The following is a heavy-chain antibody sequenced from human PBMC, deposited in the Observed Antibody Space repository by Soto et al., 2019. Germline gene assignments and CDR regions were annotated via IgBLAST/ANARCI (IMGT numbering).Heavy chain of an antibody. J-gene: IGHJ3*02. V-gene: IGHV3-74*01. D-gene: IGHD3-22*01. CDR2: INSDGSST. CDR1: GFTFSSYW. CDR3: AREWYYYDSSGYPNDAFDI. Sequence: PGGSLRLSCAASGFTFSSYWMHWVRQAPGKGLVWVSRINSDGSSTSYADSVKGRFTISRDNAKNTLYLQMNSLRAEDTAVYYCAREWYYYDSSGYPNDAFDIWGQGTMVTVSS.